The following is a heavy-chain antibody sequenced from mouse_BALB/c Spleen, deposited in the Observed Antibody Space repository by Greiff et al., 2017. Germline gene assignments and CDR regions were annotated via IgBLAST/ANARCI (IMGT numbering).Heavy chain of an antibody. J-gene: IGHJ4*01. D-gene: IGHD1-1*01. CDR1: GYTFTDYN. CDR3: ARLLVYGYAMDY. CDR2: IYPYNGGT. V-gene: IGHV1S29*02. Sequence: EVQLQQSGPELVKPGASVKISCKASGYTFTDYNMHWVKQSHGKSLEWIGYIYPYNGGTGYNQKFKSKATLTVDNSSSTAYMELRSLTSEDSAVYYCARLLVYGYAMDYWGQGTSVTVSS.